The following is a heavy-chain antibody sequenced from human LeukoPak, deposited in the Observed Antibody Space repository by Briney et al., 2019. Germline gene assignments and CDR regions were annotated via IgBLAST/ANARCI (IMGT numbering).Heavy chain of an antibody. Sequence: SVKVSCKASGGTFSSYTISWVRQAPGQGLEWMGRIIPILGIANYAQKFQGRVTITADKSTSTACMELSSLRSEDTAVYYCARDTQDGYNYSDYWGQGTLVTVSS. CDR3: ARDTQDGYNYSDY. J-gene: IGHJ4*02. CDR1: GGTFSSYT. CDR2: IIPILGIA. V-gene: IGHV1-69*04. D-gene: IGHD5-24*01.